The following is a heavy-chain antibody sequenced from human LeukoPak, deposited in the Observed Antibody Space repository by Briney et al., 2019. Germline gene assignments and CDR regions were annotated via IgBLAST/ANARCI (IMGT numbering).Heavy chain of an antibody. CDR3: ARLSDTPAYYYSSGYYHIRY. CDR2: MNPDTGNT. CDR1: GYTFTAYD. Sequence: ASVRVSCKASGYTFTAYDINWVRQGAGQGLEWIGWMNPDTGNTGYAQKFQGRVTMTRDTSKSTAYMDLNSLRSEDTAVYYCARLSDTPAYYYSSGYYHIRYWGQGTLLTVSS. D-gene: IGHD3-22*01. V-gene: IGHV1-8*01. J-gene: IGHJ4*02.